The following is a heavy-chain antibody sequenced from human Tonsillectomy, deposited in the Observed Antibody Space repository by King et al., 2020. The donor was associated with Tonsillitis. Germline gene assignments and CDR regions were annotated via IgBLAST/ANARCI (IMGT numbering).Heavy chain of an antibody. CDR2: IYYSGST. V-gene: IGHV4-39*01. CDR1: DGSISTRSHY. CDR3: ARGPVVPAAGSYYFDY. J-gene: IGHJ4*02. D-gene: IGHD2-2*01. Sequence: QLQESDPGLVKPSETLSLTCTVSDGSISTRSHYWGWIRQPPGKGLQYIGNIYYSGSTYYNPSLKSRVTVSVDTSKNQFSLKLSSVTAADTAVYYCARGPVVPAAGSYYFDYWGQGTLVTVSS.